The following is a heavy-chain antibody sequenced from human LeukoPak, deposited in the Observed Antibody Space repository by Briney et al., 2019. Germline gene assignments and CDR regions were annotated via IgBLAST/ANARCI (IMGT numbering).Heavy chain of an antibody. Sequence: TSETLSLTCTVSGGSINNYYWSWIRQPAGTGLEWVGRIYVTGSTIYNPSLQSRLSMSVDTSKNQFSLRLTSVTAADTAVYYCARRKYYDSTGYSPGYYMDVWGKGITVTVSS. CDR1: GGSINNYY. CDR3: ARRKYYDSTGYSPGYYMDV. V-gene: IGHV4-4*07. CDR2: IYVTGST. D-gene: IGHD3-22*01. J-gene: IGHJ6*03.